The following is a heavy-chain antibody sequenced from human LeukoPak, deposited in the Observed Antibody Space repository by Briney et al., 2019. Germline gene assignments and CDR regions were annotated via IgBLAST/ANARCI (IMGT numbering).Heavy chain of an antibody. CDR3: ARVSTGAGDAFDI. J-gene: IGHJ3*02. Sequence: SEALSLTCTVSGYSLISGYYWGRIRQPPGKGLEGIGSIYHSGSTYYNPSLKSRVTISVDTSKNQFSLKLSSVTAADTAVYYCARVSTGAGDAFDIWGQGTMVTVSS. D-gene: IGHD1-14*01. CDR1: GYSLISGYY. CDR2: IYHSGST. V-gene: IGHV4-38-2*02.